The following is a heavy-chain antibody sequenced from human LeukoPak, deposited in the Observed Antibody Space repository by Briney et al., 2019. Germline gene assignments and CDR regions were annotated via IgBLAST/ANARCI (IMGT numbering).Heavy chain of an antibody. Sequence: SETLSLTCTVSGGSISSYYWSWIRQPPGKGLEWIGYIYYSGSTNYNPSLKSRVTISVDTSKNQFSLKLSSVTAADTAVYYCARRGYSYGYFDYRGQGTLVTVSS. CDR1: GGSISSYY. D-gene: IGHD5-18*01. CDR2: IYYSGST. CDR3: ARRGYSYGYFDY. J-gene: IGHJ4*02. V-gene: IGHV4-59*08.